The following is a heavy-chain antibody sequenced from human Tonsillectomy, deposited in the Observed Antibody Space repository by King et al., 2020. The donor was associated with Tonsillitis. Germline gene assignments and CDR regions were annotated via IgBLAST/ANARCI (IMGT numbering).Heavy chain of an antibody. CDR2: ISSSSSYI. J-gene: IGHJ4*02. Sequence: VQLVESGGGLVKPGGSLRISCAASGFTFSSYSMNWVRQAPGKGLEWVSSISSSSSYIYYADSVKGRFTISRDNAKNSLYLQMNSLRAEDTAVYYCARDPYYYYDSSGYYGGYFDYWGQGTLVTVSS. V-gene: IGHV3-21*01. CDR1: GFTFSSYS. CDR3: ARDPYYYYDSSGYYGGYFDY. D-gene: IGHD3-22*01.